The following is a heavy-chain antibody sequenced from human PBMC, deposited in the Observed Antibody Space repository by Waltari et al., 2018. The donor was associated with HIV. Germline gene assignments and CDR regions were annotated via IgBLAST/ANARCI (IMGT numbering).Heavy chain of an antibody. D-gene: IGHD2-15*01. CDR2: INPNSGGT. CDR1: GYTFTGYY. Sequence: QVQLVQSGAEVKKPGASVKVSCKASGYTFTGYYMHWVRQAPGQGIEWMGWINPNSGGTNDAQKFQGRGTMTRDTSIGTAYMELSRLRSDDTAVYYCARDLTGLVVEGYFDLWGRGTLVTVSS. J-gene: IGHJ2*01. CDR3: ARDLTGLVVEGYFDL. V-gene: IGHV1-2*02.